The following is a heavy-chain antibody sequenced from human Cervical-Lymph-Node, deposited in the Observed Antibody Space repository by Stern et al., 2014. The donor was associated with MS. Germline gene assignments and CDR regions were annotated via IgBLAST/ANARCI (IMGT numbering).Heavy chain of an antibody. CDR3: ARGSDGAAMPY. J-gene: IGHJ4*02. CDR1: GYIFTAYA. Sequence: QVQLVQSGSELKKPGASVNVSCTAAGYIFTAYAMNWVRQAPGQGLEWMGWINTKTGNPTYAQGFTGRFVFSLDTSVSEAFLQINSLKAEDTAVYYCARGSDGAAMPYWGQGSLVTVSS. CDR2: INTKTGNP. D-gene: IGHD3-16*01. V-gene: IGHV7-4-1*02.